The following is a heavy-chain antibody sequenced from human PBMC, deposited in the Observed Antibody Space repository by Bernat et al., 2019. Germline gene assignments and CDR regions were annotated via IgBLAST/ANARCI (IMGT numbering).Heavy chain of an antibody. Sequence: QVQLVQSGAEVKKPGASVKVSCKASGYTFTSYYMHWVRQSPGQGLEWMGIINPSGGSTSYAQKFQGRVTMTRDTSTSTVYMELSSLRSEDTAVYYCARDGRYSGYDIYFDYWGQGTLVTVSS. CDR3: ARDGRYSGYDIYFDY. CDR2: INPSGGST. J-gene: IGHJ4*02. CDR1: GYTFTSYY. V-gene: IGHV1-46*01. D-gene: IGHD5-12*01.